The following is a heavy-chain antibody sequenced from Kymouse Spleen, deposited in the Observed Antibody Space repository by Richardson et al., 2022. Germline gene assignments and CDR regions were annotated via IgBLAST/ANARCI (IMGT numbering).Heavy chain of an antibody. CDR1: GFTFSSYG. J-gene: IGHJ4*02. V-gene: IGHV3-33*01. D-gene: IGHD1-26*01,IGHD3-16*02. Sequence: QVQLVESGGGVVQPGRSLRLSCAASGFTFSSYGMHWVRQAPGKGLEWVAVIWYDGSNKYYADSVKGRFTISRDNSKNTLYLQMNSLRAEDTAVYYCARDRGELHYFDYWGQGTLVTVSS. CDR3: ARDRGELHYFDY. CDR2: IWYDGSNK.